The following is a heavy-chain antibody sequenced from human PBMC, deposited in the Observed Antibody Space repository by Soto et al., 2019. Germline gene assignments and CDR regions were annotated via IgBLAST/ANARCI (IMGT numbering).Heavy chain of an antibody. CDR1: GVSISSSNW. CDR3: ARAWGYCSGGSCYSEGIDP. V-gene: IGHV4-4*02. Sequence: TSETLSLTCAVSGVSISSSNWWSWVRQPPGKGLEWIGEIYHSGSTNYNPSLKSRVTISVDKSKNQFSLKLSSVTAADTAVYYCARAWGYCSGGSCYSEGIDPWGQGTLVTVSS. D-gene: IGHD2-15*01. CDR2: IYHSGST. J-gene: IGHJ5*02.